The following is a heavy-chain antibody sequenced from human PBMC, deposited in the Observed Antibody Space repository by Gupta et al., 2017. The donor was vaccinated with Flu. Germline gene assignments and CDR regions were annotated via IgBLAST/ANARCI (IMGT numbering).Heavy chain of an antibody. D-gene: IGHD3-3*01. V-gene: IGHV3-23*01. CDR3: AKYMRGRRYEVWSGFDY. J-gene: IGHJ4*02. CDR2: LSGGGGTS. Sequence: PGKGLEGVLALSGGGGTSFYADSVKVRFSISRDNSKNTLYLQMNSLRVEDTAVYYCAKYMRGRRYEVWSGFDYWGQGNMVTVSS.